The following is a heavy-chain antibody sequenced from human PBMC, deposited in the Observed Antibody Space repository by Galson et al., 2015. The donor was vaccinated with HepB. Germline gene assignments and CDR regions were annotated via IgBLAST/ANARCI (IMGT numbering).Heavy chain of an antibody. CDR1: GFTFSSYS. V-gene: IGHV3-21*01. Sequence: SLRLSCAASGFTFSSYSMNWVRQAPGKGLEWVSSISSSSSYIYYADSVRGRFTISRDNAKNSLYLQMNSLRAEDTAVYYCARDTPQYYDFWSGYYSGMGWFDPWGQGTLVTVSS. CDR3: ARDTPQYYDFWSGYYSGMGWFDP. CDR2: ISSSSSYI. D-gene: IGHD3-3*01. J-gene: IGHJ5*02.